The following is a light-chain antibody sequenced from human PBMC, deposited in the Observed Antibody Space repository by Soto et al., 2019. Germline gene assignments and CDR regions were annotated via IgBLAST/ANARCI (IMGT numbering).Light chain of an antibody. CDR1: QSVSNN. J-gene: IGKJ1*01. V-gene: IGKV3-15*01. CDR2: GAS. CDR3: QQYHDWPIT. Sequence: EIVMTQSPATLSVSPGERATLSCRASQSVSNNLAWYQQKPGQAPRLVIYGASTRATGIPARFSGRGSGTEFTFTISSLQSEDFAVYHCQQYHDWPITFGQGTKVDIK.